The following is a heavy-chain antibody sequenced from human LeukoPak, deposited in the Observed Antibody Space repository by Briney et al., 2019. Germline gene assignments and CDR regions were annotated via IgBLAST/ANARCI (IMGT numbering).Heavy chain of an antibody. CDR3: AKGVVVITRYFDY. CDR2: IKQDGSEK. D-gene: IGHD3-22*01. Sequence: PGGSLRLSCAASGFTFSSYWMSWVRQAPGKGLEWVANIKQDGSEKYYVDSVKGRFTIPRDNAKNSLYLQMNSLRAEDTAVYYCAKGVVVITRYFDYWGQGTLVTVSS. CDR1: GFTFSSYW. J-gene: IGHJ4*02. V-gene: IGHV3-7*03.